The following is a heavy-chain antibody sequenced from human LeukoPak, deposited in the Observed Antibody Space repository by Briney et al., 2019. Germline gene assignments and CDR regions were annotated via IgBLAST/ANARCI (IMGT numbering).Heavy chain of an antibody. CDR3: ARSKNGPAATFYYYGMDV. Sequence: SETLSLTCTVSGGSISSYYWSWIRQPPGKGLEWIGYIYYSRSTYYNPSLKSRVTISVDTSKNQFSLKLSSVTAADTAVYYCARSKNGPAATFYYYGMDVWGQGTTVTVSS. CDR1: GGSISSYY. J-gene: IGHJ6*02. D-gene: IGHD2-2*01. V-gene: IGHV4-30-4*01. CDR2: IYYSRST.